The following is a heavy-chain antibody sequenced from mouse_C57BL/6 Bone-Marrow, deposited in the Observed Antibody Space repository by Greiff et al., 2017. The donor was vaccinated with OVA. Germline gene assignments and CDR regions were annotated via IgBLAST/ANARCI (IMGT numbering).Heavy chain of an antibody. CDR1: GYTFTSYW. CDR3: ARADSSGYVGAMDY. J-gene: IGHJ4*01. CDR2: IHPNSGST. D-gene: IGHD3-2*02. Sequence: QVQLQQPGAELVKPGASVTLSCKASGYTFTSYWMHWVKQRPGQGLEWIGMIHPNSGSTNYNEKFKSKATLTVDKSSSTAYMQLSSLTSEDSAVYYCARADSSGYVGAMDYWGQGTSVTVSS. V-gene: IGHV1-64*01.